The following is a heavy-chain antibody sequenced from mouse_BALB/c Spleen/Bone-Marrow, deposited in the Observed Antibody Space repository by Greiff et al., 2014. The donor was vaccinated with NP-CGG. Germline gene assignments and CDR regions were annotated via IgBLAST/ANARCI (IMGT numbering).Heavy chain of an antibody. Sequence: VQLQQSGPKLAKPGASVKMSCKASGYTFTSYVMHWVKQKPGQGLEWIGYINPYNDGTKYNEKFKGMATLTSDRSSSTAYMELSSLTSEDSAVYYCAKGGNYRYDFDYWGQGTTLTVSS. CDR3: AKGGNYRYDFDY. V-gene: IGHV1-14*01. CDR1: GYTFTSYV. J-gene: IGHJ2*01. CDR2: INPYNDGT. D-gene: IGHD2-14*01.